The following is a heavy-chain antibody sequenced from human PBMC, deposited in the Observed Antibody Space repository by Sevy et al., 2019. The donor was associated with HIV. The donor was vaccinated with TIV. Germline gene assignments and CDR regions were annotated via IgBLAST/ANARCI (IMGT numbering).Heavy chain of an antibody. J-gene: IGHJ4*02. CDR3: ARQGGIVDRAFDY. CDR1: GGSISSSSYD. D-gene: IGHD2-21*01. V-gene: IGHV4-39*01. CDR2: MYSSGNT. Sequence: SETLSLTCTVSGGSISSSSYDWGWIRQPPGKGLEWIGSMYSSGNTYYNPSLKSRVTIFVDTSEYQISLKLTSVTAADTAVYYCARQGGIVDRAFDYWGQGTLVTVSS.